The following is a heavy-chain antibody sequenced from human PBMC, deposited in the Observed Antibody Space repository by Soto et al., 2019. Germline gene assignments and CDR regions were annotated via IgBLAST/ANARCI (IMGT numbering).Heavy chain of an antibody. Sequence: GASVKVSCKASGYTFTSYYMHWVRQAPGQGLEWMGIINPSGGSTSYAQKFQGRVTMTRDTSTSTVYMELSSLRSEDTAVYYCARETWIQLWLKAFDYWGQGTLVTVSS. J-gene: IGHJ4*02. CDR3: ARETWIQLWLKAFDY. V-gene: IGHV1-46*03. CDR1: GYTFTSYY. D-gene: IGHD5-18*01. CDR2: INPSGGST.